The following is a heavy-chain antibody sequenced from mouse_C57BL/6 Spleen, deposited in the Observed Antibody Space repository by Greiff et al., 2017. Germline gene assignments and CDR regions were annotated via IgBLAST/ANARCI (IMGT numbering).Heavy chain of an antibody. Sequence: QVQLQQPGAELVMPGASVKLSCKASGYTFTSYWMHWVKQRPGQGLEWIGEIDPSDSYTNYNQKFKGKSTLTVDKSSSTAYMQLSSLTSEDSAVYYCARWEYYGSSYVNAMDYWGQGTSVTVSS. CDR1: GYTFTSYW. D-gene: IGHD1-1*01. J-gene: IGHJ4*01. V-gene: IGHV1-69*01. CDR3: ARWEYYGSSYVNAMDY. CDR2: IDPSDSYT.